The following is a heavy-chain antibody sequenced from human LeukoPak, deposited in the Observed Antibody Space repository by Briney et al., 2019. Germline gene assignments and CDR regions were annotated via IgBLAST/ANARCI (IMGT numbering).Heavy chain of an antibody. CDR3: AKDQGFYGSGTML. J-gene: IGHJ4*02. CDR1: GFTFSSYG. D-gene: IGHD3-10*01. Sequence: GGSLRLSCAASGFTFSSYGMHWVRQAPGKGLEWVAVISYDGSNKYYADSVKGRFTISRDNSKNTLYLQMNSLRAEDTAVYYCAKDQGFYGSGTMLWGQGTLVTVFS. CDR2: ISYDGSNK. V-gene: IGHV3-30*18.